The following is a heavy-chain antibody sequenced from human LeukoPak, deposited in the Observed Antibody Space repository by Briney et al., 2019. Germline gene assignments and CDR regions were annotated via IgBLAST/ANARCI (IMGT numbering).Heavy chain of an antibody. CDR1: GFTVSSNY. CDR2: IYSGGST. Sequence: GGSLRLSCAASGFTVSSNYMSWVRQAPGKGLEWVSVIYSGGSTYYADSVKGRFTISRDNSKNTLYLQMNSLRAEDTAVYYCARGSDIVVVVAANRFDYWGQGTLVTVSS. J-gene: IGHJ4*02. V-gene: IGHV3-53*01. D-gene: IGHD2-15*01. CDR3: ARGSDIVVVVAANRFDY.